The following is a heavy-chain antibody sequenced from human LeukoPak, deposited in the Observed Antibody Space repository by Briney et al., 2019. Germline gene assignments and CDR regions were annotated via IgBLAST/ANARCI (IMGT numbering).Heavy chain of an antibody. J-gene: IGHJ5*02. D-gene: IGHD6-19*01. CDR3: ARAPSSGWHGGWFDP. CDR2: IYYSGST. Sequence: PSETLSLTCTVSGGSISSSSYYWGWIRQPPGKGLEWIGSIYYSGSTYYNPSLKSRVTISVDTSKNQFSLKLSSVTAADAAVYYCARAPSSGWHGGWFDPWGQGTLVTVSS. CDR1: GGSISSSSYY. V-gene: IGHV4-39*07.